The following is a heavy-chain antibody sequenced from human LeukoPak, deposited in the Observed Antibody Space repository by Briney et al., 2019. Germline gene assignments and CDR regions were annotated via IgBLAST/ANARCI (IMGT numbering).Heavy chain of an antibody. D-gene: IGHD3-10*01. V-gene: IGHV3-30*03. Sequence: GGSLRLSCAASGLTFSSYGMHWVRQAPGKGLEWVAVISYDGSNKYYADSVKGRFTISRDNSKNTLYLQMNSLRAEDTAVYYCARALYYYGSGSHSLGYWGQGTLVTVSS. CDR2: ISYDGSNK. J-gene: IGHJ4*02. CDR1: GLTFSSYG. CDR3: ARALYYYGSGSHSLGY.